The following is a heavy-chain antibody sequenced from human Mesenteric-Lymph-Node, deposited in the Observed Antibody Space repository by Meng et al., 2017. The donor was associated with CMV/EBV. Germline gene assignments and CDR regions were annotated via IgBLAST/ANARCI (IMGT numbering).Heavy chain of an antibody. CDR2: INHSGST. CDR3: ARHQRWLKSEGGFNY. J-gene: IGHJ4*02. D-gene: IGHD4-23*01. V-gene: IGHV4-34*01. Sequence: QGRAVVFSASETLSLPRAVYGVAFCGYYWSWLRQPPGTGLEWIGEINHSGSTNYNPSLKSRVTISVEPSTNQFSLKLSSVTAADTAVYSCARHQRWLKSEGGFNYWGQGTLVTVSS. CDR1: GVAFCGYY.